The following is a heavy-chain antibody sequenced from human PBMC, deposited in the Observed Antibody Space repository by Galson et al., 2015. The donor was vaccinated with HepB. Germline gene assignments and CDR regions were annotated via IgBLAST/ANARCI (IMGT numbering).Heavy chain of an antibody. D-gene: IGHD6-19*01. V-gene: IGHV5-51*01. CDR2: IYPGDSDT. CDR1: GYSFTSYW. J-gene: IGHJ6*02. CDR3: ARQGSSGWYPNLMDV. Sequence: QSGAEVTKPGESLKISCKGSGYSFTSYWIGWVRQMPGKGLEWMGIIYPGDSDTRYSPSFQGQVTISADKSISTAYLQWSSLKASDTAMYYCARQGSSGWYPNLMDVWGQGTTVTVSS.